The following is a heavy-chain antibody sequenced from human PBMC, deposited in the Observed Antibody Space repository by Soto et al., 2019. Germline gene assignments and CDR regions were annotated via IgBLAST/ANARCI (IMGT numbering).Heavy chain of an antibody. Sequence: QVQLVQSGAEVRKPGASVKVSCMASGYTFSDYDINWVRQASGQGLEWMGLMNPNSGNTAYAQKCQGRVTRTRYFFIKTAYMELSSLRSADTAVYYCARRARIGKQLWLTFDYWAQGTLVTVSS. V-gene: IGHV1-8*01. CDR3: ARRARIGKQLWLTFDY. D-gene: IGHD3-10*01. CDR2: MNPNSGNT. CDR1: GYTFSDYD. J-gene: IGHJ4*02.